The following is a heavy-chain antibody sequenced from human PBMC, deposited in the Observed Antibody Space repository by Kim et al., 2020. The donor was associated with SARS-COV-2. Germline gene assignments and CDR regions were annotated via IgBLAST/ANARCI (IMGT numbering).Heavy chain of an antibody. CDR1: GFTFSSYD. CDR3: ARAAPYDYVWGSYPPNDAFDI. Sequence: GGSLRLSCAASGFTFSSYDMHWVRQATGKGLEWVSAIGTAGDTYYPGSVKGRFTISRENAKNSLYLQMNSLRAGDTAVYYCARAAPYDYVWGSYPPNDAFDIWGQGTMVTVSS. J-gene: IGHJ3*02. CDR2: IGTAGDT. D-gene: IGHD3-16*02. V-gene: IGHV3-13*01.